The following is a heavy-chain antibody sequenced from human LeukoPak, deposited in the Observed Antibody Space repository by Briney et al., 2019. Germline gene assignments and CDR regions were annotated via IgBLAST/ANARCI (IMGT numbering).Heavy chain of an antibody. J-gene: IGHJ3*02. Sequence: KSSETLSLTCAVYGESFSDFYWNWIRQPPGKGLEWIGYIYYSGSTNYNPSLKSRVTISVDTSKNQFSLKLSSVTAADTAVYYCARVGGITMIVVLITDAFDIWGQGTMVTVSS. CDR3: ARVGGITMIVVLITDAFDI. CDR2: IYYSGST. D-gene: IGHD3-22*01. V-gene: IGHV4-59*01. CDR1: GESFSDFY.